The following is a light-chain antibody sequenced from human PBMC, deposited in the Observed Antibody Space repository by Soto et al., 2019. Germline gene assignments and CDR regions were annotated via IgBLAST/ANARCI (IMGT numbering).Light chain of an antibody. CDR3: QQYYNWPRT. CDR2: DAS. V-gene: IGKV3D-15*01. J-gene: IGKJ5*01. CDR1: QSLRSN. Sequence: PGERAPLSCTASQSLRSNFLAWYQQKPGQAPRLLIYDASSRAAGIPDRFSGSGSGTEFTLTINSLQAEDCAVYYCQQYYNWPRTFGQGTRLEIK.